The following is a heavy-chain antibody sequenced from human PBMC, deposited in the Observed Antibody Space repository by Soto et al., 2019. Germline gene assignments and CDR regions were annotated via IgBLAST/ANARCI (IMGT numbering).Heavy chain of an antibody. Sequence: GGSLRLSCAASGFSFGSYALSWVRQAPGKGLEWVPTISGSDGKTFYADSVKARFSISRDTSQSTLYLQMNSLRADDTAMYYCARWSYLDYWGQGTRVTVSS. D-gene: IGHD3-3*01. CDR1: GFSFGSYA. V-gene: IGHV3-23*01. CDR2: ISGSDGKT. CDR3: ARWSYLDY. J-gene: IGHJ4*02.